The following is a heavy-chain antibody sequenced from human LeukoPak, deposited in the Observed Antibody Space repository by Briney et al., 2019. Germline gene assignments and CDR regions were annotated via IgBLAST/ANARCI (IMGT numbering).Heavy chain of an antibody. CDR1: GGSFSGYY. CDR3: ARDEYSSGWYYFDY. Sequence: SETLSLTCAVYGGSFSGYYWSWIRQPPGKGLEWIGEINHSGSTNYDPSLKSRVTISVDTSKNQFSLKLSSVTAADTAVYYCARDEYSSGWYYFDYWGQGTLVTVSS. CDR2: INHSGST. D-gene: IGHD6-19*01. J-gene: IGHJ4*02. V-gene: IGHV4-34*01.